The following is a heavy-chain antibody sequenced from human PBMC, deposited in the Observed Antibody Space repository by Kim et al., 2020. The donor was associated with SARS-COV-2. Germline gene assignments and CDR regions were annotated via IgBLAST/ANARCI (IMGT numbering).Heavy chain of an antibody. Sequence: SETLYLTCTVAAFSVSSGGYYWSWIRQSPGKGLEWIGYINYSGTTNYNPSVKSRFTISVDTSRNQFSLQLSSVSAADTGVYYCARSVVALGYAMDVWGQGTTVTVSS. CDR3: ARSVVALGYAMDV. D-gene: IGHD2-15*01. CDR1: AFSVSSGGYY. J-gene: IGHJ6*02. CDR2: INYSGTT. V-gene: IGHV4-61*08.